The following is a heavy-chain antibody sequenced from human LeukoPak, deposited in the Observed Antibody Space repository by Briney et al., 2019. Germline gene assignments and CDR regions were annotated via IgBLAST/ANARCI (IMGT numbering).Heavy chain of an antibody. CDR2: VHLSGRA. V-gene: IGHV4-4*02. Sequence: SGTLSLTCDVSGGSISATNWWTWVRQPPGGGLEWIGEVHLSGRANYSPSLESRVTISVDMSENHISLQLTSVTAADTAVYHCAREGGFYRPLDYSGPGTLVIVSS. CDR3: AREGGFYRPLDY. J-gene: IGHJ4*02. CDR1: GGSISATNW. D-gene: IGHD2/OR15-2a*01.